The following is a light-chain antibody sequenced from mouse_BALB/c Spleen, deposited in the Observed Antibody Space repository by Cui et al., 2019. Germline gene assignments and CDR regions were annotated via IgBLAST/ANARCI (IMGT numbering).Light chain of an antibody. CDR2: YTS. CDR3: QQYSKLPWT. J-gene: IGKJ1*01. CDR1: QGISNY. V-gene: IGKV10-94*01. Sequence: DLQMTKTKSSLSASLVYRVTISCSASQGISNYLNWYQQKPDGTVKLLIYYTSSLHSGVPSRFSGSGSGTDYSLTISNLEPEDIATYYCQQYSKLPWTFGGGTKLEIK.